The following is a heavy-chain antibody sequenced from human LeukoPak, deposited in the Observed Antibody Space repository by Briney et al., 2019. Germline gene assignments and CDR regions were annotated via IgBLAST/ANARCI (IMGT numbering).Heavy chain of an antibody. Sequence: PSETLSLTCTVSGGSVSTSTYYWGWIRQPPGKGLEWIGSIYYSGSTDYNPSLKSRVTISMDTSKNQFSLKLSSVTAADTAVYYCARDMGRGDFDYWGQGTLVTVSS. CDR2: IYYSGST. D-gene: IGHD1-26*01. CDR3: ARDMGRGDFDY. CDR1: GGSVSTSTYY. V-gene: IGHV4-39*07. J-gene: IGHJ4*02.